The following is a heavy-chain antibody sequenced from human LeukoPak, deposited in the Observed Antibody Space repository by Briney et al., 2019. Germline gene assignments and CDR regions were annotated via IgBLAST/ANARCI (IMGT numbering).Heavy chain of an antibody. Sequence: SETLSLTCAVYGGSFSGYYWSWIRQPPGKGLEWIGEINHSGSTNYNPSLKSRVTISVDTSKNQFSLKLSSVTAADTAVYYCAREVGDGYNSGFNPWGQGTLVTVSS. J-gene: IGHJ5*02. CDR1: GGSFSGYY. CDR2: INHSGST. CDR3: AREVGDGYNSGFNP. V-gene: IGHV4-34*01. D-gene: IGHD5-24*01.